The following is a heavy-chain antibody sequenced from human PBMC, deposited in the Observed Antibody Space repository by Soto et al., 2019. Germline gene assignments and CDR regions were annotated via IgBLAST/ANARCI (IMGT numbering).Heavy chain of an antibody. CDR1: GYTFTSYA. D-gene: IGHD3-3*01. CDR3: ARDWWSGYYYFDY. J-gene: IGHJ4*02. CDR2: INAGNGNT. Sequence: GASVKLSCKASGYTFTSYARHWVRQAPGQRLEWMGWINAGNGNTKYSQKFQGRVTITRDTSASTAYMELSSLRSEDTAVYYCARDWWSGYYYFDYWGQGTLVTVSS. V-gene: IGHV1-3*01.